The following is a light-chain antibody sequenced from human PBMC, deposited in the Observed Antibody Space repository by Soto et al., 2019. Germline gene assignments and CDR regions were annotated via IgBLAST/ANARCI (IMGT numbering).Light chain of an antibody. CDR3: QQFDSVPCT. Sequence: QMTQSPSSLSASVGDRVTITCQASQDITNYLIWYQQKPGKAPKVLIYDASRLGTGVSSRFSGSGSGKHFTLTISSLQPEDIATYYCQQFDSVPCTFGQGTKLEIK. CDR2: DAS. J-gene: IGKJ2*02. CDR1: QDITNY. V-gene: IGKV1-33*01.